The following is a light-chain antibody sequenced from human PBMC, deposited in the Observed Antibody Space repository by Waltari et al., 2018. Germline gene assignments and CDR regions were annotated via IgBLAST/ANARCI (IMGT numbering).Light chain of an antibody. V-gene: IGKV4-1*01. Sequence: DIVMTQSPDFPDVSLGERDTINRKSSQIVLYSSNNKNYLAWYQQKPGQPPKLLISWASTRESGVPDRFSGSGSGTDFTLTISSLQAEDVAVYYCQQYYSIPLTFGGGTKVEIK. CDR3: QQYYSIPLT. J-gene: IGKJ4*01. CDR1: QIVLYSSNNKNY. CDR2: WAS.